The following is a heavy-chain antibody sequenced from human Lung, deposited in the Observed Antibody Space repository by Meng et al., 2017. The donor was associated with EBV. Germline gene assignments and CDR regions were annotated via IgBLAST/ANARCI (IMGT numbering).Heavy chain of an antibody. CDR1: GVTLNDYA. CDR3: AKVVDIAMITLYWYFDL. J-gene: IGHJ2*01. V-gene: IGHV3-23*01. Sequence: EVKILVSGGHLGKPGGPLEHSRAAAGVTLNDYAMTCGGQAPGKGLEWVSGISSRGDITHYADSVKGRFTMSRDNSKNTLYLHMNRLRVDDTAVYYCAKVVDIAMITLYWYFDLWGRGTLVTVSS. CDR2: ISSRGDIT. D-gene: IGHD5-18*01.